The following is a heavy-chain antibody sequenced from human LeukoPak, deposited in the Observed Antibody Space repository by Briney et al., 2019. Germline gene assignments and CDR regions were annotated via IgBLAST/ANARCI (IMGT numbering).Heavy chain of an antibody. Sequence: GGSLRLSCAAAGFTFSDYYMSWVRQAPGKGLEWVSYISSSGSTIYYADSVKGRFTISSDNAKNSLYLQMNSLRAEDTAVYYCARWVAYCTNGVCFAFDIWGQGTMVTVSS. V-gene: IGHV3-11*04. CDR1: GFTFSDYY. D-gene: IGHD2-8*01. J-gene: IGHJ3*02. CDR2: ISSSGSTI. CDR3: ARWVAYCTNGVCFAFDI.